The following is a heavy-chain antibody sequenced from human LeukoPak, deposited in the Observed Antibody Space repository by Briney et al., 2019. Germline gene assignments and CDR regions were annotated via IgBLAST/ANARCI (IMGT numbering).Heavy chain of an antibody. CDR1: GGSINNYY. CDR2: IYTRGST. D-gene: IGHD2-15*01. Sequence: SETLSLTCTVSGGSINNYYWSWIRQPAGRGLEWIGRIYTRGSTNYNPSLKSRVTISVDPSKTQFSLKLSSVTAADTAVYYCARGRYCSADICSGGDAFDIWGQGTMVSVSS. J-gene: IGHJ3*02. CDR3: ARGRYCSADICSGGDAFDI. V-gene: IGHV4-4*07.